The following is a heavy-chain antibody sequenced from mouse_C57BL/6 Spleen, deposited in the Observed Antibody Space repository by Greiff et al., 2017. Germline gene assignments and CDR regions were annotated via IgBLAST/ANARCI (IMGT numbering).Heavy chain of an antibody. V-gene: IGHV1-82*01. CDR2: IYPGDGDT. Sequence: QVQLQQSGPELVKPGASVKISCKASGYAFSSSWMNWVKQRPGKGLEWIGRIYPGDGDTNYNGKFKGKATMTADKSSSTAYMQLSSLTSEDSAVYFCARCHYYGSSYDWYFDGWGTGTTVTVAS. CDR1: GYAFSSSW. CDR3: ARCHYYGSSYDWYFDG. J-gene: IGHJ1*03. D-gene: IGHD1-1*01.